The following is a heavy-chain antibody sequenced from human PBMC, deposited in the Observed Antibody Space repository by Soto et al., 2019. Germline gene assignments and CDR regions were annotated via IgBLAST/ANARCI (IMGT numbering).Heavy chain of an antibody. CDR1: GYSFTSYW. D-gene: IGHD2-2*01. Sequence: GESLKISCKGSGYSFTSYWIGWVRQMPGKGLEWMGIIYPGDSDTRSSPSFQGQVTISADKSISTAYLQWSSLKASDTAMYYCARHTAHCSSTSCQSYYYYYGMDVWGQGTTVTVSS. CDR2: IYPGDSDT. CDR3: ARHTAHCSSTSCQSYYYYYGMDV. V-gene: IGHV5-51*01. J-gene: IGHJ6*02.